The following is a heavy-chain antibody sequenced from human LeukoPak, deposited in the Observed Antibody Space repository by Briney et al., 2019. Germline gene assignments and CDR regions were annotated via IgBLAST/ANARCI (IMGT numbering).Heavy chain of an antibody. CDR1: GYTFTGYY. D-gene: IGHD3-9*01. CDR3: ARDAFFRDILTTSGPPHRDY. V-gene: IGHV1-2*02. J-gene: IGHJ4*02. CDR2: INPNSGGT. Sequence: ASVKVSCKASGYTFTGYYMHWVRQAPGQGLEWMGWINPNSGGTNYAQKFQGRVTMTRDTSISTAYMELSRLRSDDTAVDYCARDAFFRDILTTSGPPHRDYWGQGTLVTVSS.